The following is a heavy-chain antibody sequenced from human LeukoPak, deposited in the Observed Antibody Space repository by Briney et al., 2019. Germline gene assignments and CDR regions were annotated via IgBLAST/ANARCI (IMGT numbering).Heavy chain of an antibody. Sequence: RASVKVSCKASGYTFTSYYMHWVRQAPGQGLEWMGIINPSGGSTSYAQKFQGRVTITRDTSTSTVYMELSSLRSEDAAVYYCARESLRKGLIAARRVGIDYWGQGTLVTVSS. CDR2: INPSGGST. CDR3: ARESLRKGLIAARRVGIDY. D-gene: IGHD6-6*01. V-gene: IGHV1-46*01. CDR1: GYTFTSYY. J-gene: IGHJ4*02.